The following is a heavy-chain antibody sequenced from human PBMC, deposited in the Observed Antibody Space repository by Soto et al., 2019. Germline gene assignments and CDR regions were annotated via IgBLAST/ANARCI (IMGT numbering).Heavy chain of an antibody. CDR3: ARGYQSSFGY. CDR2: IYSGGST. Sequence: GGSLRLSCAASGFTVSNSYMRWVRQAPGKGLEWVSVIYSGGSTYYATSVKGRFTISRYSYKNTLYLQMNSLSAEETAVYYCARGYQSSFGYWGQGTLVTVSS. D-gene: IGHD2-2*01. V-gene: IGHV3-53*01. J-gene: IGHJ4*02. CDR1: GFTVSNSY.